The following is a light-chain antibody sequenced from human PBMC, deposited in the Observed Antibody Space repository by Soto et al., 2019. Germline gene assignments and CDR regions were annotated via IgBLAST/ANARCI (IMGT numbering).Light chain of an antibody. CDR2: ENN. CDR1: SSNIGNNY. CDR3: GTWDSSLSAYV. V-gene: IGLV1-51*02. J-gene: IGLJ1*01. Sequence: QSALTQPPSVSAAPGQKVTISFSGSSSNIGNNYVSWYRQLPGTAPKLLIYENNKRPSGIPDRFSGSKSGTSATLGITGLQTGDEADYYCGTWDSSLSAYVFGTGTXVTVL.